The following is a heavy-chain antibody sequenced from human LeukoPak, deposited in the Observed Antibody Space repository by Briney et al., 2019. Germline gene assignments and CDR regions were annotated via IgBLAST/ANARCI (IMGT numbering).Heavy chain of an antibody. CDR3: AKSASGYYLFDY. V-gene: IGHV3-23*01. CDR1: GXTFSNYA. D-gene: IGHD2/OR15-2a*01. J-gene: IGHJ4*02. Sequence: PGGSLRLSCAASGXTFSNYAMSWVRQAPGKGLEWVSAFSDSGDSTNYAASVKGRFTISRDKSRNTLFLQMNSLRAEDRAVYYCAKSASGYYLFDYWGQGTRVTVSS. CDR2: FSDSGDST.